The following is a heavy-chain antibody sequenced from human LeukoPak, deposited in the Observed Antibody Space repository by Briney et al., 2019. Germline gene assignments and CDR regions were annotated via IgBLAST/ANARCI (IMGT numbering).Heavy chain of an antibody. Sequence: QPGGSLRLSCAASGFTFSSYWMAWVRQAPGKGLEWVANIKQDGSDKNCVDSVKGRFTISRDNTNNSLYLQMNSLRAEDTALYYCARGDVVLQRNDALDIWGQGTMVSVSS. CDR3: ARGDVVLQRNDALDI. J-gene: IGHJ3*02. D-gene: IGHD2-8*01. CDR1: GFTFSSYW. V-gene: IGHV3-7*02. CDR2: IKQDGSDK.